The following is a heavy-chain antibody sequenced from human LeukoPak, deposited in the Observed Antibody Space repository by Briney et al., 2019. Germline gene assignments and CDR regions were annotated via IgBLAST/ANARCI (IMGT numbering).Heavy chain of an antibody. V-gene: IGHV4-34*01. Sequence: SETLSLTCAVYGGSFSGYYWSWIRQPPGKGLEWIGEINHSGSTNYNPSLKSRVTISVDTSKNQFSLKLNSLTAADTAVYYCARGPHLEERWFDPWGQGTLVTVSS. CDR2: INHSGST. D-gene: IGHD1/OR15-1a*01. CDR1: GGSFSGYY. J-gene: IGHJ5*02. CDR3: ARGPHLEERWFDP.